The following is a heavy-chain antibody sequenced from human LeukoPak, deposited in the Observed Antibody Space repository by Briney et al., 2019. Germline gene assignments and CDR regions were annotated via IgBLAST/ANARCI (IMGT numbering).Heavy chain of an antibody. V-gene: IGHV3-64*01. CDR1: GFTFSSYA. J-gene: IGHJ3*02. CDR3: ARGVVADHLVRGAFDI. CDR2: ISSNGGST. D-gene: IGHD3-10*02. Sequence: GGSLRLSCAASGFTFSSYAMHWVRQAPGKGLEYVSAISSNGGSTYYANSVNGRFTISRDNSKNTLYLQMGSLRAEDMAVYYCARGVVADHLVRGAFDIWGQGTMVTVSS.